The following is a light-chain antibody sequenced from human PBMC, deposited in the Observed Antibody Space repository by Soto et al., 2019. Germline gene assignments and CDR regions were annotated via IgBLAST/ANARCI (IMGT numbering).Light chain of an antibody. CDR2: NAS. J-gene: IGKJ4*01. Sequence: EIVLTQSPATLSLFPGERATLSCRASQSIRTYLAWYQQKPGQAPRRLISNASTRATGIPARFSGSGSGTDFSLTISSLEAEDFAVYYCHQRSNWPRTFGGGTKVEIK. CDR1: QSIRTY. CDR3: HQRSNWPRT. V-gene: IGKV3-11*01.